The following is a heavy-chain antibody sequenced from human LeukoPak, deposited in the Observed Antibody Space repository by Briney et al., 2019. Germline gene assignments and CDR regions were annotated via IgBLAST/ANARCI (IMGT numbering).Heavy chain of an antibody. CDR1: GGSISTYY. CDR2: VYYNGNT. Sequence: PSETLSLTCTVSGGSISTYYWSWIRQPPGKGLEWIGYVYYNGNTNYNPSLKSRVTISVDTSKNQFSLKLSSVTAADTAVYFCARRVAMTARYYFDFWGQGTLVTVSS. CDR3: ARRVAMTARYYFDF. V-gene: IGHV4-59*08. D-gene: IGHD2-21*02. J-gene: IGHJ4*02.